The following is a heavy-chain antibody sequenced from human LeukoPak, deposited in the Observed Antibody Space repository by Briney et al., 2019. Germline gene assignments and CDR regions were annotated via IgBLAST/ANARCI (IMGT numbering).Heavy chain of an antibody. Sequence: GASVKVSCKASGGTFSSYAISWVRQAPGQGLEWMGGIIPIFGTANYAQKFQGRVTITTDESTSTAYMELSSLRSEDTAVYYCAKVFRWGGYDSFMDVWGQGTTVTVSS. CDR2: IIPIFGTA. CDR1: GGTFSSYA. V-gene: IGHV1-69*05. J-gene: IGHJ6*02. D-gene: IGHD5-12*01. CDR3: AKVFRWGGYDSFMDV.